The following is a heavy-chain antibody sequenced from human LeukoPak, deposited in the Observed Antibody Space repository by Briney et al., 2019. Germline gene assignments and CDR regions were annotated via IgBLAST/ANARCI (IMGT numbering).Heavy chain of an antibody. V-gene: IGHV4-31*03. CDR2: IYYSGST. CDR3: ARELGYCSGGSCHPGGFFFDY. CDR1: GGSISSGGYY. D-gene: IGHD2-15*01. Sequence: SETLSLTCTVSGGSISSGGYYWSWIRQHPGKGLEWIGYIYYSGSTYYNPSLKSRVTISVDTSKNHFSLKLSSVTAADTAVYYCARELGYCSGGSCHPGGFFFDYWGQGTLVTVSS. J-gene: IGHJ4*02.